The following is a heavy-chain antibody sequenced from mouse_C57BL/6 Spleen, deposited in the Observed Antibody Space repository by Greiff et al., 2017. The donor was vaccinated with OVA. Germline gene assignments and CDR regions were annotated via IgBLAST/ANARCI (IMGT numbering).Heavy chain of an antibody. CDR2: IYPGSGST. V-gene: IGHV1-55*01. Sequence: QVQLQQPGAELVKPGASVKMSCKASGYTFTSYWITWVKQRPGQGLEWIGDIYPGSGSTNYNEKFKSKATLTVDTSSSTAYMQLSSLTSEDCAVYYCARSQNSLYYFDYWGQGTTLTVSS. J-gene: IGHJ2*01. CDR3: ARSQNSLYYFDY. CDR1: GYTFTSYW.